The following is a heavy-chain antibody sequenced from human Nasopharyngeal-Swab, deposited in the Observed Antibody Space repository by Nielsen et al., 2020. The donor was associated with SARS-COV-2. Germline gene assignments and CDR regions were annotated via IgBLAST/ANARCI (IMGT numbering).Heavy chain of an antibody. CDR2: INPSGST. V-gene: IGHV4-34*01. CDR3: ARGRRGSRWFRHNNNYYYMDV. CDR1: GWSFSGYY. Sequence: SETLSLTCAVSGWSFSGYYWSWIRQPPGKGLEWIGEINPSGSTNYNPSLKSRVTISVDTSKNKFSLKLSSVTAADTAVYYCARGRRGSRWFRHNNNYYYMDVWGKGTTVTGAS. D-gene: IGHD6-13*01. J-gene: IGHJ6*03.